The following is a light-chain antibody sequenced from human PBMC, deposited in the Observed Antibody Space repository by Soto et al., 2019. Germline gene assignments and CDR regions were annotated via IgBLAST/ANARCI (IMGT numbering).Light chain of an antibody. Sequence: QSVLTQPPSVSGAPGQRVTISCTGSISNIGAGYDVHWYQQLPGTAPRLLISDNNNRPSGVPDRFSASKSGTSASLAISGVQADDEADYFCRSSDSRRSPGPVVFGGGTKLTVL. J-gene: IGLJ2*01. V-gene: IGLV1-40*01. CDR1: ISNIGAGYD. CDR2: DNN. CDR3: RSSDSRRSPGPVV.